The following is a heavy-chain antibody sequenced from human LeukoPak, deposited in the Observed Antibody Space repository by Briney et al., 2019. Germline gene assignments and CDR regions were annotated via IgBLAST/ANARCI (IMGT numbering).Heavy chain of an antibody. CDR3: ARQEIGLRSFDP. Sequence: SGTLSLTCTVSGYSISSGYYWGWIRQPPGKGLEWIGSIYHSGSTYYNPSLKSRVTISVDTSKNQFSLNLSSVTAADTAVYYCARQEIGLRSFDPWGQGTLVTVSS. D-gene: IGHD3/OR15-3a*01. CDR1: GYSISSGYY. V-gene: IGHV4-38-2*02. CDR2: IYHSGST. J-gene: IGHJ5*02.